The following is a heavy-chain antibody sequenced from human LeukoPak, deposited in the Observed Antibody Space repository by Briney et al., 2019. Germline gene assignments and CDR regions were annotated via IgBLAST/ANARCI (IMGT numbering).Heavy chain of an antibody. CDR1: GFTFNSFP. CDR3: AKSLGVGGYTRYKGFDQ. Sequence: GGSLRLSCAASGFTFNSFPMNWVPQATGKRREYCSSISGSDGTSHYADFVKGRFTISRDNSKNTLYLQMNSLRAEDTAAYYCAKSLGVGGYTRYKGFDQWGQGTLVVVSS. V-gene: IGHV3-23*01. D-gene: IGHD3-16*02. CDR2: ISGSDGTS. J-gene: IGHJ4*02.